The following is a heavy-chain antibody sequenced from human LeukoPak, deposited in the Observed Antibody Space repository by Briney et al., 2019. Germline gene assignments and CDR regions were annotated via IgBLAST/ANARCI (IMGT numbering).Heavy chain of an antibody. CDR1: GYTFTSYY. J-gene: IGHJ6*03. CDR2: INPSGGST. CDR3: ATHSPEWRYSGYYNYYYIDV. D-gene: IGHD5-12*01. Sequence: ASVKVSCKASGYTFTSYYMHWVRQAPGQGLEWMGIINPSGGSTSYAQKFQGRVTITRNTSISTAYMELSSLRSEDTAVYYCATHSPEWRYSGYYNYYYIDVWGKGTTVTVSS. V-gene: IGHV1-46*01.